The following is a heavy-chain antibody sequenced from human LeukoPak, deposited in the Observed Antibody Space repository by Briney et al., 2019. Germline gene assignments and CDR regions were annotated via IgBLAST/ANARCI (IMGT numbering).Heavy chain of an antibody. D-gene: IGHD1-26*01. J-gene: IGHJ4*02. CDR3: AKAMWELLRNYYMDV. V-gene: IGHV3-23*01. CDR1: GFTFSSYS. CDR2: ISGSGGGT. Sequence: GGSLRLSCAASGFTFSSYSMSWVRQAPGKGLEWVSAISGSGGGTYYADSVKGRFTISRDNSKNTLYLQMNSLRAEDTAVYYCAKAMWELLRNYYMDVWGQGTLVTVSS.